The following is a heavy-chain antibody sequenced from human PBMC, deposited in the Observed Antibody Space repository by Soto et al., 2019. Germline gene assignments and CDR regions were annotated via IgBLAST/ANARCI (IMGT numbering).Heavy chain of an antibody. CDR1: GFSLSTSGVG. Sequence: QITLKESGPTLVKPTQTLTLTCTFSGFSLSTSGVGVGWIRQPPGKALEWLALIYWNDDKRYSPSLKSRLTIAKDTSKNQLVLTMTNMDPVDTATYYCAHHYGGYYYYYGMDVWGQGTTVTVSS. V-gene: IGHV2-5*01. CDR2: IYWNDDK. D-gene: IGHD4-17*01. CDR3: AHHYGGYYYYYGMDV. J-gene: IGHJ6*02.